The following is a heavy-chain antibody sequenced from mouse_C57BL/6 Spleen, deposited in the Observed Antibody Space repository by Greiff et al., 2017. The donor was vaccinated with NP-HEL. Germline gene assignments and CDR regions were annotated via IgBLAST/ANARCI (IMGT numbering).Heavy chain of an antibody. CDR3: ARGAQANYAMDY. V-gene: IGHV3-6*01. Sequence: DVKLQESGPGLVKPSQSLSLTCSVTGYSITSGYYWNWIRQFPGNKLEWMGYISYDGSNNYNPSLKNRISITRDTSKNQFFLKLNSVTTEDTATYYCARGAQANYAMDYWGQGTSVTVSS. CDR2: ISYDGSN. J-gene: IGHJ4*01. D-gene: IGHD3-2*02. CDR1: GYSITSGYY.